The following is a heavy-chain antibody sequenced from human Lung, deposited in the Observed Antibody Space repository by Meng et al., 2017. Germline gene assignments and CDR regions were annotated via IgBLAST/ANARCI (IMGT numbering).Heavy chain of an antibody. CDR2: INHSGST. J-gene: IGHJ4*02. D-gene: IGHD4-11*01. CDR1: GGSFSDYY. V-gene: IGHV4-34*01. CDR3: ARGPTTMAHDFDY. Sequence: QVQLQPWGGGLLKPSDTLSLTCVVSGGSFSDYYWSWIRQPPGKGLEWIGEINHSGSTNYNPSLESRATISVDTSQNNLSLKLSSVTAADSAVYYCARGPTTMAHDFDYWGQGTLVTVSS.